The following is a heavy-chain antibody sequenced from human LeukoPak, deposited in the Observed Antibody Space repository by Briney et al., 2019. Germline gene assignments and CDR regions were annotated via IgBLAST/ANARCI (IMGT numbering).Heavy chain of an antibody. Sequence: SETLSLTCTVSGGSISSYYWSWIRQPAGKGLEWIGRIYTSGSTSYNPSLKSRVTMSVDTSKNQFSLKLSSVTAADTAVYYCARDSAAYDFWSGPSYYYYYMDVWGKGTTVTVSS. V-gene: IGHV4-4*07. J-gene: IGHJ6*03. D-gene: IGHD3-3*01. CDR3: ARDSAAYDFWSGPSYYYYYMDV. CDR1: GGSISSYY. CDR2: IYTSGST.